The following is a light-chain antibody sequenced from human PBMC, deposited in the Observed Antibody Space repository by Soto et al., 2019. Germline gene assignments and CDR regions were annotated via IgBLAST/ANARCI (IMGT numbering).Light chain of an antibody. Sequence: EIVLTQSPATLSLSPGESATLSCRASQTVYSFLAWYQQKPGQAPRLLIYDSSNRATDIPARFSGSGSGTDFPLTIGSLEPEDFAVYYCQQRSDWPTFGGGTRVEIK. CDR2: DSS. J-gene: IGKJ4*01. CDR3: QQRSDWPT. V-gene: IGKV3-11*01. CDR1: QTVYSF.